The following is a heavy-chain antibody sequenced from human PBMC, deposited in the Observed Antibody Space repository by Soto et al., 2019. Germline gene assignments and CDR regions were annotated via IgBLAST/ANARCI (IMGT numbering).Heavy chain of an antibody. CDR2: VYFTGST. V-gene: IGHV4-39*01. J-gene: IGHJ6*02. Sequence: QLQLQESGPGLVKPSETTSLTCSVSGGSISINSYYWGWVRQPPGKGLEWIGNVYFTGSTYYNPSLKSRVTMSADTSKNQFSLKLNSVTAADTAVYYCARHGPGTGVGSMDVWGQGTTVTVSS. CDR3: ARHGPGTGVGSMDV. D-gene: IGHD3-10*01. CDR1: GGSISINSYY.